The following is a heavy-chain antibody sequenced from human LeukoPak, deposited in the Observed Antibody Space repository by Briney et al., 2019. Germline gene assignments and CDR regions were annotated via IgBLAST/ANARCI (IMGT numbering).Heavy chain of an antibody. Sequence: SETLSLTCAVSGYSISSGYYWGWIRHPPGKGLEWIGSIYHSGSTYYNPSLKSRVTISVDTSKNQFSLKLSSVTAADTAVYYCARGLGYCSSTSCYVGIFDYWGQGTLVTVSS. CDR2: IYHSGST. J-gene: IGHJ4*02. D-gene: IGHD2-2*01. CDR1: GYSISSGYY. V-gene: IGHV4-38-2*01. CDR3: ARGLGYCSSTSCYVGIFDY.